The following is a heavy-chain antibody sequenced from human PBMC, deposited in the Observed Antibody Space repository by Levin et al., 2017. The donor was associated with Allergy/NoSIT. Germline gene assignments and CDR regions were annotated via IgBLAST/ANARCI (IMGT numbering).Heavy chain of an antibody. D-gene: IGHD4-23*01. CDR1: GFTFSSYA. CDR3: AGGDTVKAAYGGNPY. J-gene: IGHJ4*02. CDR2: ISGSGGST. Sequence: GESLKISCAASGFTFSSYAMSWVRQAPGKGLEWVSAISGSGGSTYYADSVKGRFTISRDNSKNTLYLQMNSLRAEDTAVYYCAGGDTVKAAYGGNPYWGQGTLVTVSS. V-gene: IGHV3-23*01.